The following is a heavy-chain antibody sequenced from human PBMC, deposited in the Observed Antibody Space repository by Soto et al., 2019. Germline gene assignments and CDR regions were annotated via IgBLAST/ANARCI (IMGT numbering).Heavy chain of an antibody. J-gene: IGHJ6*02. CDR1: GFTFSSYA. Sequence: PGGSLRLSCAASGFTFSSYAMSWVRQAPGKGLEWVSAITGSGGSTFYADSVKGRFTISRDNSKNTLYLQMNALRAEDTALYYCAKRMSTIAPKTPTYYYGMDVWGQGTTVTVSS. D-gene: IGHD2-21*01. V-gene: IGHV3-23*01. CDR3: AKRMSTIAPKTPTYYYGMDV. CDR2: ITGSGGST.